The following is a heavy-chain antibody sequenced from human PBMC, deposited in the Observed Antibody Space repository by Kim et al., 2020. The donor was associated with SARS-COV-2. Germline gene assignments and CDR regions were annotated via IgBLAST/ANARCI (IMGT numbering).Heavy chain of an antibody. Sequence: ASVKVSCKASGYTFTGYYMHWVRQAPGQGLEWMGWINPNSGGTNYAQKFQGRVTMTRDTSISTAYMELSRLRSDDTAVYYCARNFISSGFFYFSRETSPRRAFDIWGQGTMVTVSS. CDR1: GYTFTGYY. CDR2: INPNSGGT. J-gene: IGHJ3*02. V-gene: IGHV1-2*02. D-gene: IGHD3-22*01. CDR3: ARNFISSGFFYFSRETSPRRAFDI.